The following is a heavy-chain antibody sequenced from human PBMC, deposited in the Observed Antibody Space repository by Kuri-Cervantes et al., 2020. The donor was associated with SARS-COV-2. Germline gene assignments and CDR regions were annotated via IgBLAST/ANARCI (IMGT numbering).Heavy chain of an antibody. CDR1: GFIFSDYA. J-gene: IGHJ6*04. D-gene: IGHD1-1*01. Sequence: GESLKISCAASGFIFSDYAIDWVRQAPGKGLEWVTIISFDGRNSKYADSVKGRFTISRDNSKNMLYLQMNSLRVEDTAVYYCAGDLFDWSDGSWMDVWGKGTTVTVSS. CDR3: AGDLFDWSDGSWMDV. CDR2: ISFDGRNS. V-gene: IGHV3-30*04.